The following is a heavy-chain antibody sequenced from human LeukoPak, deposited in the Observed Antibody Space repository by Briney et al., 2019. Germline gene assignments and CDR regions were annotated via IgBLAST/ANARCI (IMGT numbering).Heavy chain of an antibody. J-gene: IGHJ4*02. CDR3: AKMTDWLFSQGVSPFDY. D-gene: IGHD3-9*01. Sequence: PGGSLRLSCAASGFTFSSYGMSWVRQAPGKGLQWVSAISGSGGSTYYADSVKGRFTISRHNSKNTLYLQMNSLRAEDTAVYYCAKMTDWLFSQGVSPFDYWGQGTLVTVSS. CDR2: ISGSGGST. CDR1: GFTFSSYG. V-gene: IGHV3-23*01.